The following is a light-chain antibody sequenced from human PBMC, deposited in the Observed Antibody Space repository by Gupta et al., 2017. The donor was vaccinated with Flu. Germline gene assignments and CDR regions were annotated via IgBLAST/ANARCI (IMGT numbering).Light chain of an antibody. CDR2: EGS. J-gene: IGLJ2*01. CDR3: CSYAGSSPVV. CDR1: SSDVGSYNL. Sequence: HSALTQPASVSGSPGQPITISCTGTSSDVGSYNLVSWYQQHPGKAPKLMIYEGSKRPSGVSNRFSGSKSGNTASLTISGLQAEDEADYYCCSYAGSSPVVFGGGTKLTVL. V-gene: IGLV2-23*01.